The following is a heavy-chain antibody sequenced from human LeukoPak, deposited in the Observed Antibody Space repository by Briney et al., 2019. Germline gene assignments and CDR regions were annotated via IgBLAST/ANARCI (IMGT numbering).Heavy chain of an antibody. D-gene: IGHD3-16*02. J-gene: IGHJ4*02. Sequence: GGSLRLSCAASGFTFSSYAMHWVRQAPGKGLEWVAVISYDGSNKYYADSVKGRFTISRDNSKNALYLQMNSLRAEDTAVYYCARDVGSGGYTDYWGQGTLVTVSS. V-gene: IGHV3-30*04. CDR3: ARDVGSGGYTDY. CDR1: GFTFSSYA. CDR2: ISYDGSNK.